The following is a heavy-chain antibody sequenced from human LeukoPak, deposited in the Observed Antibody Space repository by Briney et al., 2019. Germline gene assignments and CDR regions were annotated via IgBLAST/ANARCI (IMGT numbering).Heavy chain of an antibody. CDR1: GVSISSSSCY. Sequence: SETLSLTCDVTGVSISSSSCYWGWLRQPPGKGLEWIGSIFHTGSAYYNPSLKSRVTLSVATSKNQFSLRLTSATAADAAVYYCASLRPPVGGSSWIDFWGLGTLVTVSS. D-gene: IGHD3-16*01. CDR2: IFHTGSA. CDR3: ASLRPPVGGSSWIDF. J-gene: IGHJ4*02. V-gene: IGHV4-39*01.